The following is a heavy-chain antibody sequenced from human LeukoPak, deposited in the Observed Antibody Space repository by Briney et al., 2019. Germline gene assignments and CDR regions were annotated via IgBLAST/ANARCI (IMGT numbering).Heavy chain of an antibody. CDR3: ARSEGWVDTAMAPFDY. J-gene: IGHJ4*02. CDR1: GGTFSSYA. D-gene: IGHD5-18*01. CDR2: IIPILGIA. V-gene: IGHV1-69*04. Sequence: APVKVSCKASGGTFSSYAISWVRQAPGQGLEWMGRIIPILGIANYAQKFQGRVTITADKSTSTAYMELSSLRSEDTAVYYCARSEGWVDTAMAPFDYWGQGTLVTVSS.